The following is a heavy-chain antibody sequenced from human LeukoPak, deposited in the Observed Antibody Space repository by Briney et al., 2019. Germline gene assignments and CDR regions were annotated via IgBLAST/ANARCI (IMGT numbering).Heavy chain of an antibody. V-gene: IGHV4-39*01. D-gene: IGHD6-13*01. CDR1: GGSISSSSYY. J-gene: IGHJ5*02. CDR2: IYYSGST. Sequence: SETLSLTCTVSGGSISSSSYYWGWIRQPPGKGLEWIGSIYYSGSTYYNPSLKSRVTISVDTSTNQFSLKLSSVTAADTAVYYCARKRIIIAAAGTSWFDPWGQGTLVTVSS. CDR3: ARKRIIIAAAGTSWFDP.